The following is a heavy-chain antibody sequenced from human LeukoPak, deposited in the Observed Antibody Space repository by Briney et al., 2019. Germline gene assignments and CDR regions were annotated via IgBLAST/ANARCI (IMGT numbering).Heavy chain of an antibody. V-gene: IGHV3-21*04. CDR2: INNVGSHI. CDR1: GFTFSNSA. J-gene: IGHJ4*02. CDR3: ARYHGGLGY. D-gene: IGHD3-10*01. Sequence: PGGSLRLSCAASGFTFSNSAMNWVRQAPGKGLEWVPSINNVGSHIYYADSVKGRFTISRDNAKNSLYLQMNSLRAEDTAVYYCARYHGGLGYWGQGTLVTVSS.